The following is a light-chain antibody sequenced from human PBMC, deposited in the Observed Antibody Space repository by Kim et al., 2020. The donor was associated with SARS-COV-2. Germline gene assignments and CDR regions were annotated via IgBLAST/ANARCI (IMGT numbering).Light chain of an antibody. J-gene: IGLJ3*02. CDR1: SSNIGAGYV. CDR3: QSYDSSLSGSGV. CDR2: VNR. Sequence: VPHSRTGSSSNIGAGYVVHWYQQLPGTAPKLLIYVNRNRPSGVPDRFSGSKSGTSASLAITGLQAEDEADYYCQSYDSSLSGSGVFGGGTQLTVL. V-gene: IGLV1-40*01.